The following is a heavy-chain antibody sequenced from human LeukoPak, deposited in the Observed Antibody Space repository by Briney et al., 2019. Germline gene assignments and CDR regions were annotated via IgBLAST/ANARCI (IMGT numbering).Heavy chain of an antibody. J-gene: IGHJ4*02. CDR1: GFTFSSYG. CDR2: ISYDGSNK. Sequence: GGSLRLSCAASGFTFSSYGMHWVRQAPGKGLEWVAVISYDGSNKYYADSVKGRFTISRDNSKNTLYLQMNSLRAEDTAVYYCAKEGSSGWYVMYYFDYWGQGTLVTVSS. CDR3: AKEGSSGWYVMYYFDY. D-gene: IGHD6-19*01. V-gene: IGHV3-30*18.